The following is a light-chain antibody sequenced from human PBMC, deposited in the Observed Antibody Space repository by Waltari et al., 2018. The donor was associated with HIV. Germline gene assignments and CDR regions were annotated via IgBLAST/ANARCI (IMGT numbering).Light chain of an antibody. CDR2: EVR. J-gene: IGLJ2*01. CDR1: TTDVGGYNL. Sequence: QSALTQPASVSGSPGQSITISCTGTTTDVGGYNLVSWYQHHPGKAPKLIISEVRNRPSGISTRFSGSKSGNTASLTISGLQAEDEADYYCSSYTSVMTVVFGGGTRLTVL. CDR3: SSYTSVMTVV. V-gene: IGLV2-14*01.